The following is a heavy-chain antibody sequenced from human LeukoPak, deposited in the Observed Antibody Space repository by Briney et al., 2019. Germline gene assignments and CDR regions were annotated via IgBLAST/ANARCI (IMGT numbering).Heavy chain of an antibody. CDR3: ARSRLNYDFWSGYYGFDP. CDR2: INPNSGGT. D-gene: IGHD3-3*01. Sequence: SVKVSSKASGYTFTGYYMHWVRQAPGQGLEWMGWINPNSGGTNYAQKFQGRVTMTSDTSISTAYMELSRLRSDDTAVYYCARSRLNYDFWSGYYGFDPWGQGTLVTVSS. V-gene: IGHV1-2*02. J-gene: IGHJ5*02. CDR1: GYTFTGYY.